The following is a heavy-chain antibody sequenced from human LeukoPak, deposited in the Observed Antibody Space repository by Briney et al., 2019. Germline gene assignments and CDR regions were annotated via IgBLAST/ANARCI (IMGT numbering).Heavy chain of an antibody. J-gene: IGHJ3*02. CDR1: GGTFSSYT. V-gene: IGHV1-69*02. CDR3: SDFGSINDAFDI. CDR2: IITILGIG. Sequence: ASVKVSCKPSGGTFSSYTISWVRQAPGQGLEWMGRIITILGIGNSAQKFQGRVTITPDKTTSTAYLELNSLRSEDTAVYYCSDFGSINDAFDIWGQGTMVTVSS. D-gene: IGHD3-3*02.